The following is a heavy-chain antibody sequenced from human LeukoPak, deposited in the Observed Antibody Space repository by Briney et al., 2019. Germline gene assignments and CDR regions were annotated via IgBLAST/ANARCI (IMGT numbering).Heavy chain of an antibody. Sequence: ASVKVSCKASGYTFTSYDINWVRQATGQGLEWMGWMNPNSGNTGYAQKFQGRVTITRNTSISTAYMELSSLRSEDAAVYYCARAYSDMTTVYDFDYWGQGTLVTVSS. CDR3: ARAYSDMTTVYDFDY. CDR1: GYTFTSYD. CDR2: MNPNSGNT. J-gene: IGHJ4*02. D-gene: IGHD4-11*01. V-gene: IGHV1-8*01.